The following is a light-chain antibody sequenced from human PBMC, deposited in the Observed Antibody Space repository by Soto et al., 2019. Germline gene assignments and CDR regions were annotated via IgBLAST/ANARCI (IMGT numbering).Light chain of an antibody. CDR2: GAS. Sequence: EIVLTQSPGTLSLSTGERATLSCRASQSVSSSYLAWYQQKPGQAPRLLIYGASSRATGIPDRFSGSGSGTDFTLTIRRLEPEDFAVYYCQQYGSSGTFGQGTKVDIK. V-gene: IGKV3-20*01. CDR1: QSVSSSY. J-gene: IGKJ1*01. CDR3: QQYGSSGT.